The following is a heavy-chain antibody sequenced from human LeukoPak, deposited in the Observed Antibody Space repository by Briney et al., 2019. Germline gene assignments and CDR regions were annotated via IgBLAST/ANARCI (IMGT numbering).Heavy chain of an antibody. CDR2: IYYRVTS. CDR1: GDSISTYY. J-gene: IGHJ4*02. V-gene: IGHV4-59*01. Sequence: RPSETLSLTCTVSGDSISTYYWSWIRQPPGKGLEWIGYIYYRVTSDYNPSLKSRVTMSVDMSTRQISLKLSSVTAADTAVYYCARGLRSPGSYFDYWGQGTLVTVSS. CDR3: ARGLRSPGSYFDY. D-gene: IGHD6-13*01.